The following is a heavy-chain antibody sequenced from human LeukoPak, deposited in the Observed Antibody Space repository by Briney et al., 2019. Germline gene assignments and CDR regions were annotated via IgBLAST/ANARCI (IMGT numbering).Heavy chain of an antibody. CDR2: IYYSGGT. CDR3: ARSSKDDYGDYGLDY. J-gene: IGHJ4*02. Sequence: SETLSLTCTVSGGSISSYYWNWIRQSPGKGLEWIGYIYYSGGTNYNPSLKSRVTISVDTSKNQFSLELSSVTAADTAVYYCARSSKDDYGDYGLDYWGQGTLVTVSS. V-gene: IGHV4-59*01. CDR1: GGSISSYY. D-gene: IGHD4-17*01.